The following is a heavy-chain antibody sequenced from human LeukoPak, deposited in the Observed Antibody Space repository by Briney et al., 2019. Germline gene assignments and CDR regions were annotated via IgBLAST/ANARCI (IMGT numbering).Heavy chain of an antibody. D-gene: IGHD3-3*01. Sequence: PGRSLRLSCVASGFTFTRNCMHWVRQAPGKGLEWVAAIPHGGSNAYYADSVKGRFTISRDDSKNTQYLQMNSLRIEDSAVYYCATGSDFYYASWGQGTLVTVSS. CDR1: GFTFTRNC. CDR2: IPHGGSNA. V-gene: IGHV3-30-3*01. CDR3: ATGSDFYYAS. J-gene: IGHJ5*02.